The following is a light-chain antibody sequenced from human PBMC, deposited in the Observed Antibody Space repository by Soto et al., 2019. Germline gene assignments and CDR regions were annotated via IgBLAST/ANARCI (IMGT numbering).Light chain of an antibody. J-gene: IGKJ1*01. CDR1: QRVSTSY. V-gene: IGKV3-20*01. CDR3: PQYAGSPWP. CDR2: AAS. Sequence: SPATLCLSNGDRFTLSCMASQRVSTSYLAWYQQKPGQAPRLLIYAASRRATGIPDRFSGRGSGTDFTLTISSLEPEDFALYYCPQYAGSPWPFCQGTKEDVK.